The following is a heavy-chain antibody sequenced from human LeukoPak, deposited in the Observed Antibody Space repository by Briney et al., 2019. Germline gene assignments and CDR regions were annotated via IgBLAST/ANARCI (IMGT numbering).Heavy chain of an antibody. CDR3: ATPGRIAVAGQFDY. CDR2: IYEGGSS. CDR1: GDSISTSTYY. D-gene: IGHD6-19*01. J-gene: IGHJ4*02. Sequence: SETLSLTCTVSGDSISTSTYYWGWLRQPPGEGLEWIGYIYEGGSSYYNPSLKSRVTISADTSKNQISLKLNSATAADTAMYYCATPGRIAVAGQFDYWGQGILVTVSS. V-gene: IGHV4-39*01.